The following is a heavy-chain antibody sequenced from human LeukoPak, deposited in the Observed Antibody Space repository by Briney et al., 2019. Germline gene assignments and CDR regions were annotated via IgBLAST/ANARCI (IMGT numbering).Heavy chain of an antibody. J-gene: IGHJ4*02. CDR2: INPNSGGT. V-gene: IGHV1-2*02. Sequence: ASVNVSCRASGYTFTGYYMHWVRQASGQGLEWMGWINPNSGGTNYAQKFQGRVTMTRDTSISTAYMELSRLRSDDTAVYYCARDLAEGWLVGLDYWGQGTLVTVSS. D-gene: IGHD6-19*01. CDR1: GYTFTGYY. CDR3: ARDLAEGWLVGLDY.